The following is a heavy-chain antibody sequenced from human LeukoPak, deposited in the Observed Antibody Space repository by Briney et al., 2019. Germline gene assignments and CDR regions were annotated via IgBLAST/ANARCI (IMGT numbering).Heavy chain of an antibody. Sequence: GGSLRLSCAASGFTFSSYGMHWVRQAPGKGLEWVAVISYDGSNKYYADSVKGRFTIPRDNSKNTLYLQMNSLRAEDTAVYYCAKDRHSGYDSFDYWGQGTLVTVSS. CDR2: ISYDGSNK. J-gene: IGHJ4*02. V-gene: IGHV3-30*18. CDR1: GFTFSSYG. CDR3: AKDRHSGYDSFDY. D-gene: IGHD5-12*01.